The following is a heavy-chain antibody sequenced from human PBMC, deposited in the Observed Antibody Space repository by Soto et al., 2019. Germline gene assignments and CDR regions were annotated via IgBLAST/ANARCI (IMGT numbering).Heavy chain of an antibody. J-gene: IGHJ1*01. CDR2: IDPSDSYT. CDR3: ARIRYCSGGSCLYFQH. CDR1: GYSFTSYW. D-gene: IGHD2-15*01. V-gene: IGHV5-10-1*01. Sequence: LKISCKGSGYSFTSYWISWVRQMPGKGLEWMGRIDPSDSYTNYSPSFQGHVTISADKSISTAYLQWSSLKASDTAMYYCARIRYCSGGSCLYFQHWGQGTLVTVSS.